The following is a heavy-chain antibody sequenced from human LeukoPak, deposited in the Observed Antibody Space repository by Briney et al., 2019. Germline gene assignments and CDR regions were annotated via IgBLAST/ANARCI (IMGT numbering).Heavy chain of an antibody. D-gene: IGHD3-22*01. V-gene: IGHV3-33*01. CDR3: ASEYYYDSSGYYYVSSYFDY. CDR1: GFTFSSSG. J-gene: IGHJ4*02. Sequence: GRSLRLSCAASGFTFSSSGMHWVRQAPGKGLEWVALIWYDGSNKYYADSVKGRFTISRDNSKNSLYLQMSSLRAEDTAVYYCASEYYYDSSGYYYVSSYFDYWGQGTLVTVSS. CDR2: IWYDGSNK.